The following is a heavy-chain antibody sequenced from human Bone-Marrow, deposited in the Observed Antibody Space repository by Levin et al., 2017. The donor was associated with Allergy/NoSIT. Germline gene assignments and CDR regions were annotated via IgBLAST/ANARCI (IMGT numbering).Heavy chain of an antibody. CDR1: GFTFSSYA. V-gene: IGHV3-23*01. Sequence: GGSLRLSCAASGFTFSSYAMSWVRQAPGKGLEWVSAISGSGGSTYYADSVKGRFTISRDNSKNTLYLQMNSLRAEDTAVYYCAKDMDPDSYSSSWYLGGGNDYWGQGTLVTVSS. CDR3: AKDMDPDSYSSSWYLGGGNDY. J-gene: IGHJ4*02. CDR2: ISGSGGST. D-gene: IGHD6-13*01.